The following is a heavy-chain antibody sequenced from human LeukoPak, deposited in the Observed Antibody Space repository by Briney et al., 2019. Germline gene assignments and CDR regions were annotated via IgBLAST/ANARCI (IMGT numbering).Heavy chain of an antibody. CDR1: GFTVSSSY. CDR2: IYSGGGT. D-gene: IGHD6-19*01. V-gene: IGHV3-66*01. Sequence: GGSLRLSCAASGFTVSSSYMSWVRQAPGKGLEWVSVIYSGGGTYYADSVKARFTISRDNSMNTLYLQIKSLRAEDTAVYYCARDSSSGWFHGYWGQGTLVTVSS. CDR3: ARDSSSGWFHGY. J-gene: IGHJ4*02.